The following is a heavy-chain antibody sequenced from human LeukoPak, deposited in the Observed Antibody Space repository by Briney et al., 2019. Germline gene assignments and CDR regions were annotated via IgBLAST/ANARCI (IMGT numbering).Heavy chain of an antibody. J-gene: IGHJ4*02. CDR2: IYYSGST. CDR1: GGSISSGGYY. V-gene: IGHV4-31*03. CDR3: ARVNYYGSGSYQYYFDY. Sequence: SETLSLTCTVSGGSISSGGYYWIWIRQHPGKGLEWIGYIYYSGSTYYNPSLKSRVTISVDTSKNQFSLKLSSVTAADTAVYYCARVNYYGSGSYQYYFDYWGQGTLVTVSS. D-gene: IGHD3-10*01.